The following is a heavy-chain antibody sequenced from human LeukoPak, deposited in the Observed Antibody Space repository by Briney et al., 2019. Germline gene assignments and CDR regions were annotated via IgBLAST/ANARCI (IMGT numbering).Heavy chain of an antibody. Sequence: ASVKVCCKASGGTFSSYAISWLRQAPGQGLEWMGGIIPIFGTANYAQKFQGRVTITTDESTSTAYMELSSLRSEDTAVYYCARGQERLRLGELSFWGQGTLVTVSS. CDR2: IIPIFGTA. D-gene: IGHD3-16*02. J-gene: IGHJ4*02. CDR1: GGTFSSYA. CDR3: ARGQERLRLGELSF. V-gene: IGHV1-69*05.